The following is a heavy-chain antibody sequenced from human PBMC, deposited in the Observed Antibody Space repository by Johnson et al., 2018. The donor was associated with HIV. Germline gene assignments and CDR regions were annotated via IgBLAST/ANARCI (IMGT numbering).Heavy chain of an antibody. CDR1: GFTFSSYA. Sequence: QLVESGGGVVQPGRSLRLSCAASGFTFSSYAMHWVRQAPGKGLEWVAVISYDGSNKYYADSVKGRFTISRDNSKNTLYLQMNSLRAEDTAVYYCARGLITMIVVVTFDAFDIWGQGTMVTVSS. D-gene: IGHD3-22*01. CDR3: ARGLITMIVVVTFDAFDI. V-gene: IGHV3-30*04. CDR2: ISYDGSNK. J-gene: IGHJ3*02.